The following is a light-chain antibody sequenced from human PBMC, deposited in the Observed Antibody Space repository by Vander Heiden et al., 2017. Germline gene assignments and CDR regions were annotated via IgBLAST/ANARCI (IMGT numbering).Light chain of an antibody. CDR2: DAS. Sequence: DLPMAPSPSSLSTSTGDRLTITCRASQGVSTYLNWYLQKPGQAPKLLIYDASTLQTGVPSRFSGRGSGTDFTLTINSLQPEDVGTYYCQQGDRYPPVFGQGTKVDIK. CDR3: QQGDRYPPV. V-gene: IGKV1-39*01. J-gene: IGKJ1*01. CDR1: QGVSTY.